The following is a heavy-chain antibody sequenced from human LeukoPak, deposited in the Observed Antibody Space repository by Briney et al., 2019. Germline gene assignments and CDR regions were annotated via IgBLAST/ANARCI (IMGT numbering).Heavy chain of an antibody. CDR2: IYYSGST. Sequence: PTETLSLTCTVSGGSISSYYWSWIRQPPGKGLECIGYIYYSGSTNYNPSLKSRVTISVDTSKNQFSLKLSSVTAADTAVYYCARAPGGLWPDYWGQGTLVTVSS. CDR3: ARAPGGLWPDY. V-gene: IGHV4-59*01. D-gene: IGHD5-18*01. CDR1: GGSISSYY. J-gene: IGHJ4*02.